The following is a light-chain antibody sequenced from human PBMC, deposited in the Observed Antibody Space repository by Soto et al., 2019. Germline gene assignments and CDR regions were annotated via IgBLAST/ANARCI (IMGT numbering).Light chain of an antibody. CDR2: GAS. CDR3: QQRSNWPPIT. J-gene: IGKJ5*01. V-gene: IGKV3D-20*02. Sequence: EIVLTQSPGTVSXSXXXXXTXSXRASQSVSSIYLAWYQQKPGQAPRLLIYGASSRATGIPDRFSGSGSGTDFTLTISRLEPEDFAVYYCQQRSNWPPITFGQGTRLEIK. CDR1: QSVSSIY.